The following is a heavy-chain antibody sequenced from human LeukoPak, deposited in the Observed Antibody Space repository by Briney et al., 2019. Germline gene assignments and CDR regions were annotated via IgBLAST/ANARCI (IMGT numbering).Heavy chain of an antibody. D-gene: IGHD3-22*01. CDR3: AKGVTMIVVANDLNWFDP. V-gene: IGHV3-30*18. J-gene: IGHJ5*02. Sequence: GESLMISCAASGFTFSSYGMHWVRQAPGKGLEWVAVISYDGSNKYYADSVKGRFTISRDNSKNTLYLQMNSLRAEDTAVYYCAKGVTMIVVANDLNWFDPWGQGTLVTVSS. CDR1: GFTFSSYG. CDR2: ISYDGSNK.